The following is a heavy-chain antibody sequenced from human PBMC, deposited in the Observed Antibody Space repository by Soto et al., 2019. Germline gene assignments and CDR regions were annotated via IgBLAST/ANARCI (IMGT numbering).Heavy chain of an antibody. D-gene: IGHD3-3*01. CDR1: GGSISSHY. CDR3: ARSSIKPQVFMYPFDY. J-gene: IGHJ4*02. V-gene: IGHV4-39*01. Sequence: SETLSLTCTVSGGSISSHYWGWIRQPPGKGLESIANIYFDGNTYYNPSLKSRVTISLDTSKNQFSLRLNSVTAADTAVYYCARSSIKPQVFMYPFDYWSQGTLVTVSS. CDR2: IYFDGNT.